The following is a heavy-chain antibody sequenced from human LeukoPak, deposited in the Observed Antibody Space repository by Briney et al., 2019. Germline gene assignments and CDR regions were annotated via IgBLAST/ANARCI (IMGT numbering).Heavy chain of an antibody. CDR2: IYYSGST. V-gene: IGHV4-59*01. Sequence: PSETLSLTCTVSGGSISSDYWSWIRQPPGKGLEWIGYIYYSGSTKYNPSLKSRVTISVDTSKNQFSLKLSSVTAADTAVYYCARARSYLDWLDPWGQGTVVTVPS. J-gene: IGHJ5*02. D-gene: IGHD2-2*03. CDR3: ARARSYLDWLDP. CDR1: GGSISSDY.